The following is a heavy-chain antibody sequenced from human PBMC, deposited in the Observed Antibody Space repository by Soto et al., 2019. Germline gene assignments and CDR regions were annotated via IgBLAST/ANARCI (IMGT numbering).Heavy chain of an antibody. J-gene: IGHJ5*02. Sequence: PSETLSLTCAVSGGSISSSSYYWGWIRQPPGKGLEWIGSIYYSGSTYYNPSLKSRVTISVDTSKNQFSLKLSSVTAADTAVYYCARPRSVVAATPVWFDPWGQGTLVTVSS. D-gene: IGHD2-15*01. V-gene: IGHV4-39*01. CDR2: IYYSGST. CDR3: ARPRSVVAATPVWFDP. CDR1: GGSISSSSYY.